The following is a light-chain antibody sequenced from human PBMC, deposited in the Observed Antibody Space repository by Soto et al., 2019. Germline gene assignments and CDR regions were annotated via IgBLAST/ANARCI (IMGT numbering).Light chain of an antibody. J-gene: IGKJ4*01. CDR1: QSVRSN. CDR3: QQYNTWPLT. CDR2: DAS. Sequence: IVMTQSPATLSLSPGERAILSCRASQSVRSNLAWYQHKPGQAPRPLIDDASSRATGVPARFSGSGSGTEFTLTISSLQSEDFAVYYCQQYNTWPLTFGGGTKVEIQ. V-gene: IGKV3-15*01.